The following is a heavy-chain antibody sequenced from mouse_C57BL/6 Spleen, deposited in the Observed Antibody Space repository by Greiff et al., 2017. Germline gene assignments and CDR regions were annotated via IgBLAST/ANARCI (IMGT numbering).Heavy chain of an antibody. J-gene: IGHJ4*01. CDR1: GFTFSDYG. D-gene: IGHD2-1*01. V-gene: IGHV5-17*01. CDR3: ARRNYMDYAMGY. CDR2: ISSGSSTI. Sequence: EVQGVESGGGLVKPGGSLKLSCAASGFTFSDYGMHWVRQAPEKGLEWVAYISSGSSTIYYADTVKGRFTISRNNAKTTLFLQTPILRSEDTAMYYCARRNYMDYAMGYWGPRTSVTVSS.